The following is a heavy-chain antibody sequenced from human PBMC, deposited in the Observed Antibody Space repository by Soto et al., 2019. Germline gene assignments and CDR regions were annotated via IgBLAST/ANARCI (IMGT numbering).Heavy chain of an antibody. CDR1: GGSISFDYYH. Sequence: PSETLSLTCTVSGGSISFDYYHWTWIRQPPGKGLEWIGYVHYSGSVLYNPSLQSRVSISVDTSKNQFSLKLSSVTAADTAVYFCAREDDGGDRDYYGLDVWGQGTTVTVSS. D-gene: IGHD2-21*02. J-gene: IGHJ6*02. V-gene: IGHV4-30-4*01. CDR3: AREDDGGDRDYYGLDV. CDR2: VHYSGSV.